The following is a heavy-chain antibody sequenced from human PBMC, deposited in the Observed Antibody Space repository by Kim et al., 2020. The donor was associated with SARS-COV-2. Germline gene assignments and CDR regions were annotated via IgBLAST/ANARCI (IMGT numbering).Heavy chain of an antibody. CDR1: GLTLSGYW. J-gene: IGHJ4*02. Sequence: GGSLRLSCAASGLTLSGYWMHWVRQAPGKGLVWVSRVNSDGSSISYADSVKGRFTISRDNAKNTLYLQMNRLRAEDTAVYYCARSIGHFDLWGQGTLVTV. D-gene: IGHD3-10*01. V-gene: IGHV3-74*01. CDR2: VNSDGSSI. CDR3: ARSIGHFDL.